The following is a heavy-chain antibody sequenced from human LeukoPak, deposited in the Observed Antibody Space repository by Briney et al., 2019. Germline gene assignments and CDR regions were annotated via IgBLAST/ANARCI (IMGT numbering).Heavy chain of an antibody. V-gene: IGHV1-46*01. J-gene: IGHJ6*03. CDR3: ARDSNIAAAGYMDV. CDR2: INPSGGST. Sequence: ASVKVSCKASGYTFTSYYMHWVRQAPGQGLEWMGIINPSGGSTNYAQKFQGRVTITTDESTSTAYMELSSLRSEDTAVYYCARDSNIAAAGYMDVWGKGTTVTVSS. CDR1: GYTFTSYY. D-gene: IGHD6-13*01.